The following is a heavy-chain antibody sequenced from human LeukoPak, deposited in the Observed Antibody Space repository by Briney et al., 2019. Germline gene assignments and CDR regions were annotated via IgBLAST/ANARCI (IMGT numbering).Heavy chain of an antibody. V-gene: IGHV4-59*12. CDR1: GGSISSYY. Sequence: SETLSLTCTVSGGSISSYYWSWIRQPPGKGLEWIGYIYYSGSTNYNPSLKSRVTISVDTSKNQFSLKLSSVTAADTAVYYCARGPHYYDSSGYSWGQGTMVTVSS. J-gene: IGHJ3*01. D-gene: IGHD3-22*01. CDR3: ARGPHYYDSSGYS. CDR2: IYYSGST.